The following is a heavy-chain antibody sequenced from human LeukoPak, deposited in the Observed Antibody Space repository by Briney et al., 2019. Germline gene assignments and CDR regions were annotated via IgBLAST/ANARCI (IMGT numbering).Heavy chain of an antibody. Sequence: GGSLRLSCAASGFTFSSYSMNWVRQAPGKGLEWVSSISSSSSYIYYADSVKGRFTISRDNAKNSLYLQMNSLRAEDTAVYYCARDQSHRIAAAGTFGYWGQGTLVTVSS. CDR1: GFTFSSYS. D-gene: IGHD6-13*01. CDR3: ARDQSHRIAAAGTFGY. J-gene: IGHJ4*02. V-gene: IGHV3-21*01. CDR2: ISSSSSYI.